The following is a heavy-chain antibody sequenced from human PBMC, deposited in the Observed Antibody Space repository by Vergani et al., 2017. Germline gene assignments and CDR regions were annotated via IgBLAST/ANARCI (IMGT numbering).Heavy chain of an antibody. CDR1: GGSISSGSYY. V-gene: IGHV4-61*02. J-gene: IGHJ6*02. CDR3: ARGPPYYYGMDV. CDR2: IYTSGST. Sequence: QVQLQESGPGLVKPSQTLSLTCTVSGGSISSGSYYWSWIRQPAGKGLEWIGRIYTSGSTNYNPSLKSRVTISVDTSKNQFSLKLSSVTAADTAVYYCARGPPYYYGMDVWGQGTTVTVCS.